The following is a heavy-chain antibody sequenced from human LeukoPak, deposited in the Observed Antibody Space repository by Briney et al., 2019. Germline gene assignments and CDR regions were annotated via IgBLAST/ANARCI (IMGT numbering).Heavy chain of an antibody. J-gene: IGHJ6*01. V-gene: IGHV3-23*01. CDR2: ISGSGDNT. D-gene: IGHD1-26*01. CDR3: AKMKGHPLPKYYMDV. Sequence: GGSLRLSCAASGFTFSGFAMSWVRQTPGKGLEWVSGISGSGDNTLYADSVKGRFTISRDNSKNTLYLEMNSLRAEDTAIYYCAKMKGHPLPKYYMDVWGQGTTVTVSS. CDR1: GFTFSGFA.